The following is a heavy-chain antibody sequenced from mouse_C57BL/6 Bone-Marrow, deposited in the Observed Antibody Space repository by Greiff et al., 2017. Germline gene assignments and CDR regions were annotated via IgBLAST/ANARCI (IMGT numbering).Heavy chain of an antibody. V-gene: IGHV5-9-1*02. J-gene: IGHJ4*01. Sequence: EVKVVESGEGLVKPGGSLKLSCAASGFTFSSYAMSWVRQTPEKRLEWVAYISSGGDYIYYADTVKGRFTISRANARNTLYLQMSSLKSEDTAMYYCTRRAICHYAMDYWGQGTSVTVSS. CDR2: ISSGGDYI. CDR1: GFTFSSYA. CDR3: TRRAICHYAMDY.